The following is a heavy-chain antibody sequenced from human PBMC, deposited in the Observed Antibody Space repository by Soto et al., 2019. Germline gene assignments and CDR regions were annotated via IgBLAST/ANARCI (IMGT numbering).Heavy chain of an antibody. V-gene: IGHV4-30-4*01. CDR2: IYDSGSS. CDR3: ARASSQYWFDP. Sequence: SETLSLTCTVSGASISSGDYFWSWIRQSPGKGLQWIGYIYDSGSSYYNPSLKSRVTMSVDTSKNQFSLKLSSVTAADTAVYYCARASSQYWFDPWGQGTLVTVSS. CDR1: GASISSGDYF. J-gene: IGHJ5*02. D-gene: IGHD6-19*01.